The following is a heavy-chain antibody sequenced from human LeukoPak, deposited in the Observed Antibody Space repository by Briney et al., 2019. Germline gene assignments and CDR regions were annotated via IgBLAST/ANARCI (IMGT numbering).Heavy chain of an antibody. J-gene: IGHJ4*02. V-gene: IGHV3-30*18. CDR1: GFTFSSYG. Sequence: GGSLRLSCAASGFTFSSYGMHWVRQAPGKGLEWVAVISYDGSNKYYADSVKGRLTISRDNSKNTLYLQMNSLRAEDTAVYYCAKGSLRAARQYPDYWGQGTLVTVSS. CDR2: ISYDGSNK. CDR3: AKGSLRAARQYPDY. D-gene: IGHD6-6*01.